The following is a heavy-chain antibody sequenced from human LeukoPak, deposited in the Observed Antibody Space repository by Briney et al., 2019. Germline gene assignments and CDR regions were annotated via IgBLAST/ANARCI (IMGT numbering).Heavy chain of an antibody. J-gene: IGHJ4*02. CDR1: GFTFSSYS. V-gene: IGHV3-21*04. Sequence: PGGSLRLSCAASGFTFSSYSMNWVRQAPGKGLEWVSSISSSSSYIYYADSVKGRLTISRDNAKNSLYLQMNSLRAEDTAVYYCATTLDVMTTVTTLKFDYWGQGTLVTVSS. D-gene: IGHD4-17*01. CDR3: ATTLDVMTTVTTLKFDY. CDR2: ISSSSSYI.